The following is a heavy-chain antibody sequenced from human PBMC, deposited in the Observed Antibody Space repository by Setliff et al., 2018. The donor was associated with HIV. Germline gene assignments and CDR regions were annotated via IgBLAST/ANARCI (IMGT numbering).Heavy chain of an antibody. Sequence: PSETLSLTCTVSGGSISTYYWSWIRQPAGKGLEWVGRLHASGNSNYSPSLKSRVNMSVDTSKSQFSLKVMSVTAADTAVYYCARYSPRGYTLTGPYWGQGTLVTVS. V-gene: IGHV4-4*07. J-gene: IGHJ4*02. CDR1: GGSISTYY. CDR2: LHASGNS. CDR3: ARYSPRGYTLTGPY. D-gene: IGHD6-25*01.